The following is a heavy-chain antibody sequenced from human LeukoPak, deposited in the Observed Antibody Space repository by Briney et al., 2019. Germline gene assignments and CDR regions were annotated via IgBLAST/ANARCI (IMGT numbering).Heavy chain of an antibody. CDR3: ARRWAITMIVGKRFDP. CDR2: INHSGST. J-gene: IGHJ5*02. V-gene: IGHV4-34*01. Sequence: KPSETLSLTCAVYGGSFSGYYWSWIRQPPGKGLEWIGEINHSGSTNYNPSLKSRVTISVDTSKNQFSLKLSSVTAADTAVYYCARRWAITMIVGKRFDPWGQGTLVTVSS. CDR1: GGSFSGYY. D-gene: IGHD3-22*01.